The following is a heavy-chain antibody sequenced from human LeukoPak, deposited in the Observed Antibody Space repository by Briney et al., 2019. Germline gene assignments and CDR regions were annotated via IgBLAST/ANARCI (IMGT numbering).Heavy chain of an antibody. CDR3: ARGDDILTGYSY. Sequence: SETLSLTCTVSGGSIGSYYWSWIRQPPGKGLDWIGYIYYSGSTYYNPSLKSRVTISVDTSKNQFSLKLSSVTAADTAVYYCARGDDILTGYSYWGQGTLVTVSS. CDR1: GGSIGSYY. D-gene: IGHD3-9*01. CDR2: IYYSGST. V-gene: IGHV4-59*08. J-gene: IGHJ4*02.